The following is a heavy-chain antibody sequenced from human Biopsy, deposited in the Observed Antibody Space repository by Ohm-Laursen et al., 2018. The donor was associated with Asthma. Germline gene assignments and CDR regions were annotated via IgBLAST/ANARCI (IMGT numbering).Heavy chain of an antibody. J-gene: IGHJ4*02. Sequence: ASVKVSCKVSGYSLTDLSMHWERQAPGHGLEWMGTILTKFDITSYAEKFQGRVTITADKSTSTTYMELSRLRSEDTAVYYCARSYDTDSYPVLVLDYWGQGTLVTVSS. D-gene: IGHD3-22*01. CDR2: ILTKFDIT. CDR1: GYSLTDLS. V-gene: IGHV1-46*01. CDR3: ARSYDTDSYPVLVLDY.